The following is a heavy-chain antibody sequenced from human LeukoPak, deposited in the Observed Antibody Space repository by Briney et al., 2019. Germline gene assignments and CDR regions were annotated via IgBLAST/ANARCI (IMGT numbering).Heavy chain of an antibody. J-gene: IGHJ6*03. CDR3: AKGPRIREEYYYYMDV. CDR1: GFTFDDYG. V-gene: IGHV3-20*04. Sequence: GGSLRLSCAASGFTFDDYGMSWVRQAPGKGLEWVSGINWNGGSTGYADSVKGRFTISRDNSKNTLYLQMNSLRAEDTAVYYCAKGPRIREEYYYYMDVWGKGTTVTVSS. CDR2: INWNGGST.